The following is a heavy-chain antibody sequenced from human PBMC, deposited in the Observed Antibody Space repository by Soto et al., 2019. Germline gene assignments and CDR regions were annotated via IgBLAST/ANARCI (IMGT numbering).Heavy chain of an antibody. J-gene: IGHJ4*02. CDR2: IYYSGST. D-gene: IGHD6-13*01. Sequence: PSETLSLTCTVSGGSVSSGSYYWSWIRQPPGKGLEWIGYIYYSGSTNYNPSLKSRVTISVDTSKNQFSLKLSSVTAADTAVYYCARAPAPLYSSSWKYFDYWDQGTLGTVSS. CDR1: GGSVSSGSYY. CDR3: ARAPAPLYSSSWKYFDY. V-gene: IGHV4-61*01.